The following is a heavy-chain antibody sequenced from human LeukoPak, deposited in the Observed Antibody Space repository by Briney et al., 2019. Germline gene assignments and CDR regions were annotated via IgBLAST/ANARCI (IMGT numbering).Heavy chain of an antibody. D-gene: IGHD2-15*01. CDR3: AKEGSSGGYYFDY. V-gene: IGHV3-48*03. Sequence: GGSLRLSCAASGFTFSDYEMNWVRQAPGKGLEWVSYISSSASIIYYADSVKGRFTISRDNSKNTLYLQMNSLRAEDTAVYYCAKEGSSGGYYFDYWGQGTLVTVSS. J-gene: IGHJ4*02. CDR1: GFTFSDYE. CDR2: ISSSASII.